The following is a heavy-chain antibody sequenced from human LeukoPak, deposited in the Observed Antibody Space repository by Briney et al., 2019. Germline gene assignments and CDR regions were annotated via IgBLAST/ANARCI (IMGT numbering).Heavy chain of an antibody. J-gene: IGHJ4*02. Sequence: PAGGSLRLSCAASGFTFSSYSMNWVRQAPGKGLEWVSYISSSSSTIYYADSVKGRFTISRDNAKNSLYLQMNSLRAEDTAVYYCARDPRVRRGDKPFDYWGQGTLVTVSS. CDR2: ISSSSSTI. CDR1: GFTFSSYS. V-gene: IGHV3-48*04. CDR3: ARDPRVRRGDKPFDY. D-gene: IGHD3-10*01.